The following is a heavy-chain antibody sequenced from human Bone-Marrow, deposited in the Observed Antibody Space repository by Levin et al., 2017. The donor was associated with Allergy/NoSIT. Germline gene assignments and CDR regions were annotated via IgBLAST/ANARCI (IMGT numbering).Heavy chain of an antibody. CDR2: IIPDLDIA. CDR1: GGTFSSYS. V-gene: IGHV1-69*04. J-gene: IGHJ4*02. CDR3: AGDYRTSGSYDS. D-gene: IGHD3-10*01. Sequence: KISCKASGGTFSSYSFSWVRQAPGQGLEWMGRIIPDLDIAKYAQKFQDRVTITADKSTSTAYMDLSSLRSEDTAVYYCAGDYRTSGSYDSWGQGTLVTVSS.